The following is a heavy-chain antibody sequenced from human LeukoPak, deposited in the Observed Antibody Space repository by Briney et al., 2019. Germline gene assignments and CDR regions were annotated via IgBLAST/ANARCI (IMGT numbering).Heavy chain of an antibody. Sequence: SETLSLTCTVSGGSISTYHWNWIRQPAGGGLEWIGRLYSGESTNYNPSLKSRVTLSVDSSKNQFSLKVNSVTAADTAVYYCTRGAGWLIDYWGQGILVTVSS. J-gene: IGHJ4*02. CDR2: LYSGEST. D-gene: IGHD3-16*01. V-gene: IGHV4-4*07. CDR1: GGSISTYH. CDR3: TRGAGWLIDY.